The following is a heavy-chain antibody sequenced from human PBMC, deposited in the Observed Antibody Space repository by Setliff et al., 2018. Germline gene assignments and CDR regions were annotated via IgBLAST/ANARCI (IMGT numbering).Heavy chain of an antibody. CDR1: GYTFTSNW. V-gene: IGHV5-51*01. CDR3: ARLGWSDAFDI. D-gene: IGHD6-19*01. Sequence: GESLKISCKASGYTFTSNWIAWVRQMPVKGLEWMGPVFPSDSDTRYSPSFRGQVTISADKSISTAYLQWSSLKASDTAMYYCARLGWSDAFDIWGQGTMVTVSS. CDR2: VFPSDSDT. J-gene: IGHJ3*02.